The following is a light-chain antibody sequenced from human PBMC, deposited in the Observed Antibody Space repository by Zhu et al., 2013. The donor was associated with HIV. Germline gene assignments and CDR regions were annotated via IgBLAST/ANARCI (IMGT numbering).Light chain of an antibody. CDR1: QDISNY. CDR3: QQYDSYNT. V-gene: IGKV1-33*01. CDR2: DAS. J-gene: IGKJ2*01. Sequence: DIQMTQSPSSLSASVGDRVTITCQASQDISNYLNWYQQKPGKAPKLLIYDASNLETGVPSRFSGSGSGTDFTFTISSLQPDDFAAYYCQQYDSYNTFGQGTKLEIK.